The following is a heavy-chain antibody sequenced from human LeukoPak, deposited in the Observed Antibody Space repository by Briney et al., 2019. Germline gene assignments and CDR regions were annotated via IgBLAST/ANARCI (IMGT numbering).Heavy chain of an antibody. J-gene: IGHJ6*04. CDR2: ISSSGSTI. V-gene: IGHV3-48*03. CDR3: AELGTTMIGGA. D-gene: IGHD3-10*02. Sequence: PGGSLRLSCAASGFTFSSYEMNWVRQAPGKGLEWVSYISSSGSTIYYADSVKGRFTISRDNAKNSLYLQMNSLRAEDTAVYYCAELGTTMIGGAWGKGTTVTISS. CDR1: GFTFSSYE.